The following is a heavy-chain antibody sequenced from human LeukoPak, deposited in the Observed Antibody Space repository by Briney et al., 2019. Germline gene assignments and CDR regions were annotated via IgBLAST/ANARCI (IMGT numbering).Heavy chain of an antibody. CDR3: AREEVNTPMVRY. D-gene: IGHD5-18*01. J-gene: IGHJ4*02. V-gene: IGHV4-4*07. CDR2: IYTSGST. Sequence: SETLSLTCTVSGGSISSYYWSWIRQPAGKGLEWIGRIYTSGSTNYNPSLKSRVTMSVDTSKNQFSPKLTSVTTADTAVYYCAREEVNTPMVRYWGQGTLVTVSS. CDR1: GGSISSYY.